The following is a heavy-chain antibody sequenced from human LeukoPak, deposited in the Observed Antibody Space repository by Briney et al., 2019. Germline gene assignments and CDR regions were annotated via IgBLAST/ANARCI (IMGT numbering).Heavy chain of an antibody. CDR3: ARRTAAASFDY. V-gene: IGHV4-59*08. D-gene: IGHD6-13*01. Sequence: PSETLSLTCTVSGGSISSYYWSWIRQPPGKGLEWIGYIYYSGSTYYNPSLKSRVTISVDRSKNQFSLKLSSVTAADTAVYYCARRTAAASFDYWGQGTLVTVSS. J-gene: IGHJ4*02. CDR2: IYYSGST. CDR1: GGSISSYY.